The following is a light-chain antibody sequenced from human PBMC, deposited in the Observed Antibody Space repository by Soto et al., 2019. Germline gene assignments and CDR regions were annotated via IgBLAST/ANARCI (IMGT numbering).Light chain of an antibody. CDR3: EQYNNWPWT. CDR1: QSVRTN. Sequence: EIVMTQSPATLSVSPGERATLSCRASQSVRTNLAWYQQKPGQAPRLLISGAFNRATGIPARFSGSGSVTDFTFIISSLQSEDSAVYYCEQYNNWPWTFGQGTKVEIK. CDR2: GAF. J-gene: IGKJ1*01. V-gene: IGKV3-15*01.